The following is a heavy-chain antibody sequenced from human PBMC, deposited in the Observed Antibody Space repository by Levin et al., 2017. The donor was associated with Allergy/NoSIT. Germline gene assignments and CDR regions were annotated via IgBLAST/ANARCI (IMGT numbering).Heavy chain of an antibody. CDR2: ISYDGSNK. Sequence: GGSLRLSCAASGFTFSSYAMHWVRQAPGKGLEWVAVISYDGSNKYYADSVKGRFTISRDNSKNTLYLQMNSLRAEDTAVYYCARDYDILTGSLGDFDYWGQGTLVTVSS. V-gene: IGHV3-30-3*01. CDR3: ARDYDILTGSLGDFDY. J-gene: IGHJ4*02. D-gene: IGHD3-9*01. CDR1: GFTFSSYA.